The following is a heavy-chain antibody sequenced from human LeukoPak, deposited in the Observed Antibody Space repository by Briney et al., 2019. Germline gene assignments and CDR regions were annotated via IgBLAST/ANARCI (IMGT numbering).Heavy chain of an antibody. CDR1: GYTFTSYY. Sequence: ASVKVSCKASGYTFTSYYMHWVRQAPGQGLEWMGIINPNGGSTSYAQKFQGRVTMTRDMSTSTVYMELSSLRSEDTAVYYCARDPLQGVIRSLFDPWGQGTLVTVSS. D-gene: IGHD2-21*01. V-gene: IGHV1-46*01. CDR2: INPNGGST. J-gene: IGHJ5*02. CDR3: ARDPLQGVIRSLFDP.